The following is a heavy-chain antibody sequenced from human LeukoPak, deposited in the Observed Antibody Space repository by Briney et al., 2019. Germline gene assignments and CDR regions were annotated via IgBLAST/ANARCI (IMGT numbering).Heavy chain of an antibody. CDR3: TTARVGY. CDR1: GFTFSDAW. CDR2: IKTKTDDETT. V-gene: IGHV3-15*01. D-gene: IGHD2-15*01. Sequence: PGGSLRLSCAASGFTFSDAWMSWVRQAPGKGLEWVGRIKTKTDDETTDYAAPVKGRFTISRDDSQNTVYLQMNSLKTEDTAVYYCTTARVGYWGQGTLVTVSS. J-gene: IGHJ4*02.